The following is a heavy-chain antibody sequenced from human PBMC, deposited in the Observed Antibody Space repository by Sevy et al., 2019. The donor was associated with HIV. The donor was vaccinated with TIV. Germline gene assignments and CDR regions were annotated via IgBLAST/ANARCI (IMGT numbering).Heavy chain of an antibody. CDR1: GFTFSSYS. V-gene: IGHV3-21*01. Sequence: GGSLRLSCAASGFTFSSYSMNWVRQAPGKGLEWVSSISSSSSYIYYADSVKARFTISRDNAKNSLYLQMNSLRAEDMAVYYCARFRVVYYYYGMDVWGQGTTVTVSS. J-gene: IGHJ6*02. CDR2: ISSSSSYI. CDR3: ARFRVVYYYYGMDV.